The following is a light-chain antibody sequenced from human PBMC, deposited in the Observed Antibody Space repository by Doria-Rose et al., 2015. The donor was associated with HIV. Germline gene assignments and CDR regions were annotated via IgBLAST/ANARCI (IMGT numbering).Light chain of an antibody. CDR3: SSYTSTNTLV. V-gene: IGLV2-14*01. CDR2: EVS. J-gene: IGLJ3*02. CDR1: SSDVGGYNY. Sequence: ASVSGSPGQSITISCTGTSSDVGGYNYVSWYQQHPGKAPKLILYEVSNRPSGVSNRFSGSKSGNTASLTISGLQADDEADYYCSSYTSTNTLVFGGGTKLTVL.